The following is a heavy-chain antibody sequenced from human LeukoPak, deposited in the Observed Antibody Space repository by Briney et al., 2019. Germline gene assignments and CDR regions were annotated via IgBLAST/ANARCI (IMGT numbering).Heavy chain of an antibody. CDR1: GFTFSSYS. V-gene: IGHV3-21*01. CDR2: ISSSSSYI. D-gene: IGHD5-18*01. Sequence: GGSLRLSCAASGFTFSSYSMNWVRQAPGKGLEWVSSISSSSSYIYYADSVKGRFTISRDNAKNSLYLQMNSLRAEDTAVYYCARARTAMAPFDYWGQGTLVTVSS. J-gene: IGHJ4*02. CDR3: ARARTAMAPFDY.